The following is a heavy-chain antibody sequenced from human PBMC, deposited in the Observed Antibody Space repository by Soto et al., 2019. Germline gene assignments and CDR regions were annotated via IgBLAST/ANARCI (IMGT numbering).Heavy chain of an antibody. Sequence: EVQLLESGGGLVQPGGSLRLSCAASGFTFSSYWMSWVRQAPGKGLEWVANIKRDESEKYYVDSVKGRFTISRDNAKNSLYLQMNSLRADDTAVYYCARLGSISAVDYWGQGTLVTVSS. D-gene: IGHD2-2*01. CDR2: IKRDESEK. V-gene: IGHV3-7*03. CDR3: ARLGSISAVDY. CDR1: GFTFSSYW. J-gene: IGHJ4*02.